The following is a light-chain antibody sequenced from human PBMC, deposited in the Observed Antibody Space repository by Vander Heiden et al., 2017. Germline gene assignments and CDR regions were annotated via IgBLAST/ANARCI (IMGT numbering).Light chain of an antibody. CDR2: WAS. CDR1: QSVLYSSSNKNY. J-gene: IGKJ2*01. CDR3: KQYYSTQT. V-gene: IGKV4-1*01. Sequence: DIVMTQYPDSLAVSLGERATINCKSSQSVLYSSSNKNYLAWYQQKPGQPPKLLIYWASARESGVPDRFSGSGSGTDFTLTISSLQAEDVAVYYCKQYYSTQTFGQGTKLEIK.